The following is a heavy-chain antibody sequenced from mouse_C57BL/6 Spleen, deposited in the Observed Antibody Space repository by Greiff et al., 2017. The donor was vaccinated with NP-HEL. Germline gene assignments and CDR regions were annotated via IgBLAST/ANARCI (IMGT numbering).Heavy chain of an antibody. CDR3: ARHTTVVATYYFDY. D-gene: IGHD1-1*01. J-gene: IGHJ2*01. CDR1: GYTFTSYW. V-gene: IGHV1-55*01. CDR2: ICPGSGST. Sequence: QVQLQQPGAELVKPGASVKMSCKASGYTFTSYWITWVKQSPGQGLEWIGDICPGSGSTNYNEKFKSKATLTVDTSSSTAYIQLSSLTSEYSAVYYCARHTTVVATYYFDYWGQGTTVTVSS.